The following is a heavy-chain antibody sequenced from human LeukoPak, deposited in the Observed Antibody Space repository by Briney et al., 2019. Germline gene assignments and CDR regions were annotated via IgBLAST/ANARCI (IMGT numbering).Heavy chain of an antibody. D-gene: IGHD3-10*01. CDR1: GGSFSGYY. V-gene: IGHV4-34*01. Sequence: PSETLSLTCAVYGGSFSGYYWSWIRQPPGKGLEWIGEINHSGSTNYNPSLKSRVTISVDTSKNQFSLKLSSVTAADTAVYYCARVPGSPSWFDPWGQGTLVTVSS. CDR2: INHSGST. J-gene: IGHJ5*02. CDR3: ARVPGSPSWFDP.